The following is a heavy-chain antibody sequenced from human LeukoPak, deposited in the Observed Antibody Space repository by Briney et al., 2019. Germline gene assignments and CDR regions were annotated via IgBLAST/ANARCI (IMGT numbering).Heavy chain of an antibody. CDR1: GGSISSNSYY. D-gene: IGHD4-23*01. CDR3: ARHEYYGANCDY. CDR2: IYYSGST. Sequence: TSSETLSLTCTVSGGSISSNSYYWGWIRQPPGKGLEWIGSIYYSGSTYYNSPLKSRVTIFVDTSKNQFSLELSSVTAADTAVYYCARHEYYGANCDYWGQGTLVTVSS. V-gene: IGHV4-39*01. J-gene: IGHJ4*02.